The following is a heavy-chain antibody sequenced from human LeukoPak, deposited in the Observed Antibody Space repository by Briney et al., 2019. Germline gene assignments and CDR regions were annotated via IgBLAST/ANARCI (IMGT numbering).Heavy chain of an antibody. V-gene: IGHV1-69*05. CDR1: GCTFSSYA. CDR2: IIPIFGTT. D-gene: IGHD2-2*01. J-gene: IGHJ6*03. CDR3: ATCAAIYYYIDV. Sequence: GASVKVSCKASGCTFSSYAISWVRQAPGQGLEWMGGIIPIFGTTNYAQKFKGRVTITTDESKNTAYMELSSLRSEDTAVYYCATCAAIYYYIDVWGKGATVTVSS.